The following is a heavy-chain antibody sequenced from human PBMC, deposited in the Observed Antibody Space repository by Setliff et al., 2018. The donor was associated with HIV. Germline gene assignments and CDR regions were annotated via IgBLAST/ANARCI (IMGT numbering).Heavy chain of an antibody. V-gene: IGHV4-59*08. CDR2: IYYSGST. CDR1: GGSISSHY. D-gene: IGHD2-15*01. CDR3: ARRPIKGYGPFDS. Sequence: SETLSLTCTVSGGSISSHYWSWIRQPPGKGLEWIGYIYYSGSTNYNPSLKSRVAMSVDTSRNQFSLKLTSVTAADTAVYYCARRPIKGYGPFDSWGPGTLVTV. J-gene: IGHJ4*02.